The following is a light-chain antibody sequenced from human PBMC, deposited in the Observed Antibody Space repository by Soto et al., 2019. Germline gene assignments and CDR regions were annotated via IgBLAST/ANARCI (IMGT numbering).Light chain of an antibody. CDR1: SSDIGAYNS. V-gene: IGLV2-14*01. CDR3: SSYTSTSTRV. J-gene: IGLJ2*01. CDR2: DVS. Sequence: QSALTPPASVSASPGQSITISCTGTSSDIGAYNSVSWYQQHPGKAPQLMIYDVSYRPSGISSRFSGSKSGNTASLTISGLQADDEADYYCSSYTSTSTRVFGGGTKLTVL.